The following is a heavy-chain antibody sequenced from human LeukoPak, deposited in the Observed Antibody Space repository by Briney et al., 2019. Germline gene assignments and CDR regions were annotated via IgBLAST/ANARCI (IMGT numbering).Heavy chain of an antibody. J-gene: IGHJ6*03. CDR3: ARGPQVEMATIILSHYYYYMDV. CDR2: IIPIFGTA. CDR1: GGTFSSYA. Sequence: SVKVSCKASGGTFSSYAISWVRQAPGQGLEWMGGIIPIFGTANYAQKFQGRVTITADKSTSTAYMELSSLRSEDTAVYYCARGPQVEMATIILSHYYYYMDVWGKGTTVTVSS. V-gene: IGHV1-69*06. D-gene: IGHD5-24*01.